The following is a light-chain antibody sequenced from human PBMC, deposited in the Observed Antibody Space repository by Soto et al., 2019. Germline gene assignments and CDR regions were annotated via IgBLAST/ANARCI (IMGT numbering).Light chain of an antibody. Sequence: DIQMTQSPSTLSGSVGDRVTITCRASQTISSWLALYQQKAGTAPKLLIYKASTLKSWVPSRFSGSGSGTEFTLTISSLQPDDFATYYCQHYNSYSEAFGQGTKVDI. J-gene: IGKJ1*01. V-gene: IGKV1-5*03. CDR2: KAS. CDR1: QTISSW. CDR3: QHYNSYSEA.